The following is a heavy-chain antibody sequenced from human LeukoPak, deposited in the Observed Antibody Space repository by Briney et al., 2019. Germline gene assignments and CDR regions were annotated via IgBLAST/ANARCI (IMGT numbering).Heavy chain of an antibody. CDR2: INHSGST. CDR1: GGSFGGYY. CDR3: ARSRWIRSYFDY. V-gene: IGHV4-34*01. J-gene: IGHJ4*02. D-gene: IGHD5-18*01. Sequence: PSETLSLTCAVYGGSFGGYYWSWIRQPPGKGLEWIGEINHSGSTNYNPSLKSRVTISVDTSKNQFSLKLSSVTAADTAVYYCARSRWIRSYFDYWGQGTLVTVSS.